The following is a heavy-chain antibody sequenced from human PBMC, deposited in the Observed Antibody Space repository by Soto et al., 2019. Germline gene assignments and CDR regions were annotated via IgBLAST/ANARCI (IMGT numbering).Heavy chain of an antibody. Sequence: QVQLVQSGAEVKKPGSSVKVSCKASGGTFSSYAISWVRQAPGQGLEWMGGIIPIFGTANYAQKFQGRVTITADESTSTAYIELSSLGAEDTAVYYCARDRADGYCSYFDYWGQGTLVTVSS. CDR1: GGTFSSYA. V-gene: IGHV1-69*01. J-gene: IGHJ4*02. CDR3: ARDRADGYCSYFDY. D-gene: IGHD5-18*01. CDR2: IIPIFGTA.